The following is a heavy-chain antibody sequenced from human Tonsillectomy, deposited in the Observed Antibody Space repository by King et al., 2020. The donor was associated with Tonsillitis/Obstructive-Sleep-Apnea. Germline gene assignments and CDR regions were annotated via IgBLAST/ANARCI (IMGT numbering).Heavy chain of an antibody. CDR1: GFTFDDYA. V-gene: IGHV3-9*01. CDR3: GKSAYYDVGSSYYNDRDYMDV. Sequence: VQLVESGGGLVQPGRSLRLSCAASGFTFDDYAMYWVRQAPGEGLEWVSGISWNSGSIGYADSVKGRFTISRDNAKNSLYLQMNSLRAEDTAFYYCGKSAYYDVGSSYYNDRDYMDVWSKGTTVTVSS. J-gene: IGHJ6*03. CDR2: ISWNSGSI. D-gene: IGHD3-3*01.